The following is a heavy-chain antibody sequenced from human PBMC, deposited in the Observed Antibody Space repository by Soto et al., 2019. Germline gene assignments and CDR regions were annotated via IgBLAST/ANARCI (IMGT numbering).Heavy chain of an antibody. CDR1: GFTFSSQA. D-gene: IGHD7-27*01. CDR2: ISGSGGAT. J-gene: IGHJ4*02. Sequence: PGGSLRLSCAASGFTFSSQAMSWVRQAPGKGLEWVSAISGSGGATSYADSVKGRFTISRDNSKNTLYLQMNSLRAEDTAMYYCAKQLGRIDYWGQGTMVTVSS. V-gene: IGHV3-23*01. CDR3: AKQLGRIDY.